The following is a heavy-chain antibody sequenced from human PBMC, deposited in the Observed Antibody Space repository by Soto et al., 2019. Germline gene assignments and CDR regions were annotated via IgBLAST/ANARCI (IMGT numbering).Heavy chain of an antibody. CDR3: AREGGSDWPFDY. J-gene: IGHJ4*02. Sequence: QVQLVESGGGVVQPGRSPRLSCAASGFTFRNYGMHWVRQAPGKGLQWVAVIWYDGRNRYYADSVKDRFAISRDNSKNALYLEMNSLRAEDTAVYYCAREGGSDWPFDYWGQGTLVTVSS. CDR2: IWYDGRNR. V-gene: IGHV3-33*01. D-gene: IGHD6-19*01. CDR1: GFTFRNYG.